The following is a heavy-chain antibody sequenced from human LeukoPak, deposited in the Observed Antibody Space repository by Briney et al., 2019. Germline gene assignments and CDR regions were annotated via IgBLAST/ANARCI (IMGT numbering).Heavy chain of an antibody. J-gene: IGHJ4*02. Sequence: PSETLSLTCTVSGGSISSGSYYWSWIRQPAGKGLEWIGRIYTSGSTNYNPSLKSRVTISVDTSKNQFSLKLSSVTAADTAVYYCARDQNQWELLVYWGQGTLVTVSS. CDR1: GGSISSGSYY. D-gene: IGHD1-26*01. CDR2: IYTSGST. CDR3: ARDQNQWELLVY. V-gene: IGHV4-61*02.